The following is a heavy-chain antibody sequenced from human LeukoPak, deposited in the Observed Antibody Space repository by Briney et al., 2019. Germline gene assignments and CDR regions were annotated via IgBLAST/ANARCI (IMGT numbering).Heavy chain of an antibody. V-gene: IGHV3-33*08. CDR3: TRDHITSWQIDF. CDR2: IWYDGSDA. D-gene: IGHD2-2*01. CDR1: GFTFRSNG. Sequence: GGSLRLSCAASGFTFRSNGMHWVRQAPGRGLEWVTYIWYDGSDADYADPVKGRFTISRDNSKNTLYLQMNSLRAEDTAVYYCTRDHITSWQIDFWGQGTMVTVSS. J-gene: IGHJ4*02.